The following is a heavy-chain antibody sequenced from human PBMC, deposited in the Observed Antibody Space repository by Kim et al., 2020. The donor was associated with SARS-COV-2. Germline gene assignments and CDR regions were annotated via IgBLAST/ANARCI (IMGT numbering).Heavy chain of an antibody. Sequence: WFTISRDNSKNTLYLQMNSLRAEDTAVYYCAKDQYTYYYDSSGYSIASYWGQGTLVTVSS. D-gene: IGHD3-22*01. CDR3: AKDQYTYYYDSSGYSIASY. V-gene: IGHV3-23*01. J-gene: IGHJ4*02.